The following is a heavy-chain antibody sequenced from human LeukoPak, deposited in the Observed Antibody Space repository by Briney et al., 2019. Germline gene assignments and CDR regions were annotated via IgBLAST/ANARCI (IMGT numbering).Heavy chain of an antibody. D-gene: IGHD6-6*01. J-gene: IGHJ4*02. Sequence: SETLSLTCAVYGGSFSGYYWSWTRQPPGKGLEWIGEINHSGSTNYNPSLKSRVTISVDTSKNQFSLKLSSVTAADTAVYYCARIAARPFDYWGQGTLVTVSS. CDR3: ARIAARPFDY. V-gene: IGHV4-34*01. CDR2: INHSGST. CDR1: GGSFSGYY.